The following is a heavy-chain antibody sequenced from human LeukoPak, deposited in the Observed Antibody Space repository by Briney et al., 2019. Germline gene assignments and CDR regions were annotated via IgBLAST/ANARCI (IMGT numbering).Heavy chain of an antibody. CDR2: IHASGTT. Sequence: SETLSLTCSVSGGSIGNYHWSWIRQPAGKGLEWIGQIHASGTTNSYPPLKSRLTMSIHTPENQVSLTVTSVTAADSALYYCARRDTNSGWSFDLWGQGALVLVSS. V-gene: IGHV4-4*07. J-gene: IGHJ4*02. CDR3: ARRDTNSGWSFDL. CDR1: GGSIGNYH. D-gene: IGHD5-12*01.